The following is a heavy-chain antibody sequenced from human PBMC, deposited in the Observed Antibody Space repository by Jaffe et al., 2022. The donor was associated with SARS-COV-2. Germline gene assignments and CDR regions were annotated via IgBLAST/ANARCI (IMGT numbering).Heavy chain of an antibody. CDR2: INTNTGNP. CDR3: ARDSDTPRGWNYGFYYYGMDV. CDR1: GYTFTSYA. V-gene: IGHV7-4-1*02. Sequence: QVQLVQSGSELKKPGASVKVSCKASGYTFTSYAMNWVRQAPGQGLEWMGWINTNTGNPTYAQGFTGRFVFSLDTSVSTAYLQISSLKAEDTAVYYCARDSDTPRGWNYGFYYYGMDVWGQGTTVTVSS. D-gene: IGHD1-7*01. J-gene: IGHJ6*02.